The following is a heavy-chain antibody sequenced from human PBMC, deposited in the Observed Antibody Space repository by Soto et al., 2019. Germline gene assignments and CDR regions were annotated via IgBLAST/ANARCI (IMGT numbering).Heavy chain of an antibody. Sequence: VQLQQSGPGLVKPSQTLSLTCAISGDSVSSNSAAWNWIRQSPSRGLEWLGRTYYRSKWYNDYAGSVKSRIPINPATSENQFSLQLNSVTPEDTAVYYCAREGIAVAGPEGFDYWVQGTLVTVSS. D-gene: IGHD6-19*01. J-gene: IGHJ4*02. V-gene: IGHV6-1*01. CDR2: TYYRSKWYN. CDR1: GDSVSSNSAA. CDR3: AREGIAVAGPEGFDY.